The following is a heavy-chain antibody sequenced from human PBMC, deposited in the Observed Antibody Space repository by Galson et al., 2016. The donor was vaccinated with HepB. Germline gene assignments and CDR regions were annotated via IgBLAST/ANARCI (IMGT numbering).Heavy chain of an antibody. CDR3: TRESPNSSNWYREFDF. Sequence: SLRLSCAASGFSFRSYAMVWVRQAPGKGPEWVSTISGGGDTTYYADSAKGRFTVSRDNSKNTVYLQMNSLSHDDTAVYYCTRESPNSSNWYREFDFWGQGTLVAVSS. V-gene: IGHV3-23*01. CDR2: ISGGGDTT. CDR1: GFSFRSYA. D-gene: IGHD6-13*01. J-gene: IGHJ4*02.